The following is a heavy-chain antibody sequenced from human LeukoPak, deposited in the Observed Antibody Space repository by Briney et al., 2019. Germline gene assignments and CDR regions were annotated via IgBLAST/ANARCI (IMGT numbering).Heavy chain of an antibody. CDR2: ISSSGSTI. CDR3: ARAAPGGAYCGGDCFTYFDY. V-gene: IGHV3-11*04. J-gene: IGHJ4*02. D-gene: IGHD2-21*02. CDR1: GFTFSDYY. Sequence: TGGSLRLSCAASGFTFSDYYMSWIRQAPGKGLEWVSYISSSGSTIYYADSVKGRFTISRDNAKNSLYLQMNSLRAEDTAVYYCARAAPGGAYCGGDCFTYFDYWGQGTLVTVSS.